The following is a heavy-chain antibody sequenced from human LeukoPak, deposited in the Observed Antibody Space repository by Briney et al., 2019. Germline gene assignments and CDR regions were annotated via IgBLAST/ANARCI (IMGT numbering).Heavy chain of an antibody. CDR1: GFTFSNYW. D-gene: IGHD2-15*01. CDR2: IKQDGSEK. CDR3: ARGRYCSGGSCPFDY. Sequence: GGSLRLSCAASGFTFSNYWMSWVRQAPGKGPEWVANIKQDGSEKYYVDSVKGRFTISRDNAKNSLYLQMNSLRAEDTAVYYCARGRYCSGGSCPFDYWGQGTLVTVSP. V-gene: IGHV3-7*01. J-gene: IGHJ4*02.